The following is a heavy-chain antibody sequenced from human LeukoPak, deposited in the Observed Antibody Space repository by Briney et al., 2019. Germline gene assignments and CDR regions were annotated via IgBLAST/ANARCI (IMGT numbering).Heavy chain of an antibody. CDR2: IKQDGSEK. CDR1: GFTFSSYW. Sequence: GGSLRLSCAASGFTFSSYWMSWVRQAPGKGLEWVANIKQDGSEKYYVDSVKGRFTSSRDNAKNSLYLQMNSLRAEDTAVYYCARVDIVVVPAAIVGSGYYYYYMDVWGKGTTVTVSS. V-gene: IGHV3-7*01. CDR3: ARVDIVVVPAAIVGSGYYYYYMDV. D-gene: IGHD2-2*02. J-gene: IGHJ6*03.